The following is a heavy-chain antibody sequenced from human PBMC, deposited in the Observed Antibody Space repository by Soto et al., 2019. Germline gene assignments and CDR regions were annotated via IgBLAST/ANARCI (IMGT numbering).Heavy chain of an antibody. J-gene: IGHJ2*01. CDR3: ARVSRGNFDWRRDWYFDL. CDR2: IIPILGIA. D-gene: IGHD3-9*01. V-gene: IGHV1-69*02. Sequence: ASVKVSCKASGGTFSSYTISWVRQAPGQGLEWMGRIIPILGIANYAQKFQGRVTITADKSTSTAYMELSSLRSEDTAVYYCARVSRGNFDWRRDWYFDLWGRGTLVTVSS. CDR1: GGTFSSYT.